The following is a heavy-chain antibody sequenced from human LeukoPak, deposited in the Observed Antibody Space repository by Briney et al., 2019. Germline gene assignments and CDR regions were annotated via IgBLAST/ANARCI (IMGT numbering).Heavy chain of an antibody. CDR3: ARDAVDTANAV. CDR2: IKGDGSST. D-gene: IGHD5-18*01. J-gene: IGHJ6*02. CDR1: GFTFSDYW. V-gene: IGHV3-74*01. Sequence: PGGSLRLSCAASGFTFSDYWMHWVRQAPGTGLVWVSDIKGDGSSTRYADSVKGRFTISRDNSKNTLYLQMNSLRAEDTAVYYCARDAVDTANAVWGQGTTVTVSS.